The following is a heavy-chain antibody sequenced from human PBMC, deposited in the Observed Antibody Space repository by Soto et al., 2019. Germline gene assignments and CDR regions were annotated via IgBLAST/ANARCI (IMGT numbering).Heavy chain of an antibody. Sequence: EVQLVESGGGLVQPGRSLSLSCAASGFTFDDYAMHWVRQAPGTGLEWVSGISWNSGSIGDADSVKGRFTISRDNAKHSLCLQMNSLRAEDTASDYCAKDTHIAADDTGYFQHWGPGTLVTVSS. V-gene: IGHV3-9*01. CDR3: AKDTHIAADDTGYFQH. J-gene: IGHJ1*01. CDR1: GFTFDDYA. D-gene: IGHD6-13*01. CDR2: ISWNSGSI.